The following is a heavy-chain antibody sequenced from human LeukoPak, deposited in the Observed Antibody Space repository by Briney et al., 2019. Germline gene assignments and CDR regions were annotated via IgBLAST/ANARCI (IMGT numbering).Heavy chain of an antibody. CDR1: GFIFSSYP. CDR3: ARGGGSYYGFVDY. CDR2: ISYDGSNK. Sequence: GGSLRLSCAASGFIFSSYPMHWVRQAPGKGLEWVTVISYDGSNKYYAGSVKGRFTISRDNSKNTLYLQMNSLRAEDTAVYYCARGGGSYYGFVDYWGQGTLVTVSS. D-gene: IGHD1-26*01. J-gene: IGHJ4*02. V-gene: IGHV3-30*01.